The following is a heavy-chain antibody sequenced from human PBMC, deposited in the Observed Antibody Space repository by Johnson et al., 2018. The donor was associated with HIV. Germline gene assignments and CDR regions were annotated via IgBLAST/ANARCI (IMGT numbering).Heavy chain of an antibody. CDR2: ISWNSGSI. Sequence: VQLVESGGGLVQPGRSLRLSCAASGFTFDDYAMHWVRQAPGKGLEWVSGISWNSGSIGYADSVKGRFTISRDNAKNSLYLQMNSLRAEDTAVYYCAKDTPLFAFDIWGQGTMVIVSS. J-gene: IGHJ3*02. CDR1: GFTFDDYA. CDR3: AKDTPLFAFDI. V-gene: IGHV3-9*01.